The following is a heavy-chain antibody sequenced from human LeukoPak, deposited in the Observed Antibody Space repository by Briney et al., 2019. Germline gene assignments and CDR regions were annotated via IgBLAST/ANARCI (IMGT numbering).Heavy chain of an antibody. CDR1: GFTFSSYS. Sequence: GGSLRLSCAASGFTFSSYSTNWVRQAPGKGLEWVSSISSSSSYIYYADSVKGRFTISRDNAKNSLYLQMNSLRAEDTAVYYCARGENNYGYYYFDYWGQGTLVTVSS. CDR2: ISSSSSYI. CDR3: ARGENNYGYYYFDY. V-gene: IGHV3-21*01. J-gene: IGHJ4*02. D-gene: IGHD5-18*01.